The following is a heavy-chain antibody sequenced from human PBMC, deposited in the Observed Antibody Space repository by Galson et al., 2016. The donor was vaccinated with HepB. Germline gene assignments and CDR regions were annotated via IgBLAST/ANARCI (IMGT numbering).Heavy chain of an antibody. CDR1: GGTFISYA. J-gene: IGHJ6*02. V-gene: IGHV1-69*04. CDR2: IIPIVGIA. D-gene: IGHD6-13*01. CDR3: ARDLGIPAAPWGYGMDV. Sequence: SVKVSCKASGGTFISYAISWVRQAPGQGLEWMGRIIPIVGIANYAQKFQGRVTITADKPTSTAYMELSSLRSEDTAVYYCARDLGIPAAPWGYGMDVWGQGTTVTVSS.